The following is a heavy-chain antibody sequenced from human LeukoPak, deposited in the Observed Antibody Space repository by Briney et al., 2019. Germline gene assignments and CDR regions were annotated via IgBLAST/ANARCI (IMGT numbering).Heavy chain of an antibody. CDR2: IYYSGST. V-gene: IGHV4-59*01. CDR1: GDSIRSYN. J-gene: IGHJ4*02. Sequence: SETLSLTCNVSGDSIRSYNWNWIRQPPGKGLEWIGYIYYSGSTNYNPSLKSRVTISLDTSKTQFSLKLDSVTSADTGVYYCARGSHDFWSGYYTEYYFDYWGKGTLVTVSS. D-gene: IGHD3-3*01. CDR3: ARGSHDFWSGYYTEYYFDY.